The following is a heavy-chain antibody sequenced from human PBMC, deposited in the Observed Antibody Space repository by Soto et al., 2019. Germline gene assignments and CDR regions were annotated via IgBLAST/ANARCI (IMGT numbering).Heavy chain of an antibody. V-gene: IGHV3-23*01. D-gene: IGHD6-13*01. Sequence: EVQLLESGGGLVQPGRSLRLSCAASGFTFSSYAMTWVRRAPGKGLEWVSAISGSGNTTYYADSVKGRFTISRDSSKNTLYLQMNSLRAEDTAVYFCAKDLSSSWYPQYWGQGTLVTVSS. CDR1: GFTFSSYA. J-gene: IGHJ4*02. CDR3: AKDLSSSWYPQY. CDR2: ISGSGNTT.